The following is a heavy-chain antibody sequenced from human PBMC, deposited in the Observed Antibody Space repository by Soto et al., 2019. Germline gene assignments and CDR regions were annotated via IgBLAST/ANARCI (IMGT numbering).Heavy chain of an antibody. CDR3: ARSLILRFGEVARRLGYYYDMDV. CDR1: GSYFSGYH. CDR2: INDSRNI. Sequence: QVQLQQWGAGLLKPSETLSLTCGVYGSYFSGYHRAWIRQTPGMGLEWIGEINDSRNINYNPSIKSCVTILVDTSKKEISLKLRSVTAADTAAYYCARSLILRFGEVARRLGYYYDMDVWGKGTTVFVSS. D-gene: IGHD3-10*01. J-gene: IGHJ6*03. V-gene: IGHV4-34*02.